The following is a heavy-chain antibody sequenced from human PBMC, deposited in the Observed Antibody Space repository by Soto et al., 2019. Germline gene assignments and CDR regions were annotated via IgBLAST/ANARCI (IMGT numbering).Heavy chain of an antibody. CDR1: GFTLSSYC. J-gene: IGHJ6*02. V-gene: IGHV3-7*01. CDR2: IKQDGSEK. Sequence: XGSLILSCAASGFTLSSYCLSWVRQAPGKGLDWVANIKQDGSEKYYVDSVKGRFTISRDNAKNSLYLQMNSLRAEDTAVYYCARVPYSRSWYWDYYYSGMDVWGQGTTVT. D-gene: IGHD6-13*01. CDR3: ARVPYSRSWYWDYYYSGMDV.